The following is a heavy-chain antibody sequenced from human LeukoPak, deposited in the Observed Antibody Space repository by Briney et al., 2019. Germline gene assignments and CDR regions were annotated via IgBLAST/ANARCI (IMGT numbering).Heavy chain of an antibody. CDR3: TSTYYDFWSGEFDP. J-gene: IGHJ5*02. CDR1: GFTFSGSA. D-gene: IGHD3-3*01. CDR2: IRSKANSYAT. V-gene: IGHV3-73*01. Sequence: GGSLRLSCAASGFTFSGSAMHWVRQASGKGLEWVGRIRSKANSYATAYAASVKGRFTISRDDSKNTAYLQMNSLKTEDTAVYYCTSTYYDFWSGEFDPWGQGTLVTVSS.